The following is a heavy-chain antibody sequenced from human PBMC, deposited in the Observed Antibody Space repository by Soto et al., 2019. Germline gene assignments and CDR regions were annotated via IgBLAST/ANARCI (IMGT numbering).Heavy chain of an antibody. V-gene: IGHV4-34*01. Sequence: SETLSLTCAVYGGSFSGYYWSWIRQPPGKGLEWIGEINHSGSTNYNPSLKSRVTVSVDTSKNQFSLKLSSVTAADTAVYYCARGETVRGVIYYYGMDVWGQGTTVTVSS. D-gene: IGHD3-10*01. CDR1: GGSFSGYY. CDR2: INHSGST. J-gene: IGHJ6*02. CDR3: ARGETVRGVIYYYGMDV.